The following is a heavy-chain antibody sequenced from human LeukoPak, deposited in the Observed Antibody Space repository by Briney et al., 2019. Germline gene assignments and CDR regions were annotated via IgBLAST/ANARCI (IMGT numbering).Heavy chain of an antibody. D-gene: IGHD3-3*02. CDR2: INPSGGCT. J-gene: IGHJ3*02. V-gene: IGHV1-46*01. Sequence: ASVKVSCTASGYTFTSYYMHWVRQAPGQGLEGMGIINPSGGCTRYAQKFQGRVTMTRDTSTSTVYMELSSLRSEDTAVYYCAREGSDVLEDAFDIWGQGTMVTVSS. CDR1: GYTFTSYY. CDR3: AREGSDVLEDAFDI.